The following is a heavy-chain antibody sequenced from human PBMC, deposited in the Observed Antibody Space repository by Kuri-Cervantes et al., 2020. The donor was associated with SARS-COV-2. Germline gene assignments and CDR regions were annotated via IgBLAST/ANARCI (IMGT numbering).Heavy chain of an antibody. CDR1: GGSISSGDYY. CDR2: IYYSGST. D-gene: IGHD2-2*01. CDR3: AREYCSSTGCYGAFDI. J-gene: IGHJ3*02. V-gene: IGHV4-30-4*08. Sequence: SETLSLTCTVSGGSISSGDYYWSWIRQPPGKGLEWIGYIYYSGSTYYNPSLKSRVTISVDTSKNQFSLKLSSVTAADTAVYYCAREYCSSTGCYGAFDIWGQGTMVTVSS.